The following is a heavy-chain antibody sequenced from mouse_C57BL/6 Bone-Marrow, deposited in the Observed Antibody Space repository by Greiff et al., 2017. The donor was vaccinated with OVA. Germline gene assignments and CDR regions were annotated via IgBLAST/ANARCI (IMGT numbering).Heavy chain of an antibody. CDR2: IWTGGGT. CDR3: ARNKGNYYGSRGWAMDY. V-gene: IGHV2-9-1*01. CDR1: GFSLTSYA. Sequence: VQLKESGPGLVAPSQSLSITCTVSGFSLTSYAISWVRQPPGKGLEWLGVIWTGGGTNYNSALKSRLSISKDNSKSQVFLKMNSLQTDDTARYYCARNKGNYYGSRGWAMDYWGQGTSVTVSS. J-gene: IGHJ4*01. D-gene: IGHD1-1*01.